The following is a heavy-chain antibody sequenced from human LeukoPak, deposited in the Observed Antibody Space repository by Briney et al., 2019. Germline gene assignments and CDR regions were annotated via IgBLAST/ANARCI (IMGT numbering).Heavy chain of an antibody. CDR1: GGTFSSYA. CDR3: ARLIVGANDGFDP. V-gene: IGHV1-69*13. Sequence: SVKVSCKASGGTFSSYAISWVRQAPGQGLEWMGGIIPIFGTANYAQKFQGRVTITADESTSTAYMELSSLRSEDTAVYYCARLIVGANDGFDPWGQGTLVTVSS. CDR2: IIPIFGTA. D-gene: IGHD1-26*01. J-gene: IGHJ5*02.